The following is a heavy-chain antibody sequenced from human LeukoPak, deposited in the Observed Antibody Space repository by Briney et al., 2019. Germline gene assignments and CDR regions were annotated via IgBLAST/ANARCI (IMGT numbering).Heavy chain of an antibody. CDR2: INTSGST. V-gene: IGHV4-61*02. CDR3: ARNHSGYFPAFDY. CDR1: GGSITSGSYY. Sequence: SETLSLTCTVSGGSITSGSYYWNWIRQPAGKGLEWIGRINTSGSTNYNPSLKSRVTISVDTSKNHFSLKLSSVTAADTAVYYCARNHSGYFPAFDYWGQGALVTVSS. D-gene: IGHD3-22*01. J-gene: IGHJ4*02.